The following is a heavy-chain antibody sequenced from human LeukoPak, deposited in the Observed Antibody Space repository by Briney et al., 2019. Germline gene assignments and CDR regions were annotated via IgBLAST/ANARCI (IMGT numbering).Heavy chain of an antibody. CDR1: GFTFSSYS. V-gene: IGHV3-21*04. CDR2: ISSSSSYI. CDR3: ARDRGYSYGYVFDY. Sequence: GGSLRLSCAASGFTFSSYSMNWVRQTPGKGLEWVSSISSSSSYIYYADSVKGRFTISRDNAKNSLYLQMNSLRAEDTALYYCARDRGYSYGYVFDYWGQGTLVTVSS. J-gene: IGHJ4*02. D-gene: IGHD5-18*01.